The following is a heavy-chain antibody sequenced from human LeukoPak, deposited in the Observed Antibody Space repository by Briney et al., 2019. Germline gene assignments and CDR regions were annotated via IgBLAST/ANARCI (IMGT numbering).Heavy chain of an antibody. CDR3: ARSVAGTLVSYYYYYMDV. D-gene: IGHD6-19*01. V-gene: IGHV1-69*13. CDR2: IIPIFGTA. CDR1: GGTFSSYA. J-gene: IGHJ6*03. Sequence: ASVKVSCKASGGTFSSYAISWVRQAPGQGLEWMGGIIPIFGTANYAQKFQGRVTITADESTSTAYMELSSLRSEDTAVYYCARSVAGTLVSYYYYYMDVWGKGTTVTVSS.